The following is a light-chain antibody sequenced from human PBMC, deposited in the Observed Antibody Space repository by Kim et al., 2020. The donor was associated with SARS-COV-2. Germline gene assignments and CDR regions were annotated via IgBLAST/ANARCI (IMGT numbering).Light chain of an antibody. CDR1: SSDMGAFNY. CDR2: DVS. J-gene: IGLJ1*01. CDR3: SSYTTANTRV. Sequence: GQSITTSCTGTSSDMGAFNYVSWLQQQPGKAPKLMIYDVSERPSGISNRFSGSTSGNTASMTISGLQAEDEADYYCSSYTTANTRVFGTGTKVTVL. V-gene: IGLV2-14*03.